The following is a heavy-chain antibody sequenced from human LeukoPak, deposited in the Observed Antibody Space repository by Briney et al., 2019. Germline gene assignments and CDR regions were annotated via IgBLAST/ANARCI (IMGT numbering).Heavy chain of an antibody. CDR1: GFTFSNYA. V-gene: IGHV3-23*01. D-gene: IGHD3-9*01. CDR3: VIWGDYDVLTGYYVPDY. J-gene: IGHJ4*02. Sequence: PGASLRLSCVASGFTFSNYAMSWVRQAPGKGLEWASAITGSGTNRYYADSLKGRFTTSRDNSKNTVFLQMNSLRHEDTAIYYCVIWGDYDVLTGYYVPDYWGQGTLVTVAS. CDR2: ITGSGTNR.